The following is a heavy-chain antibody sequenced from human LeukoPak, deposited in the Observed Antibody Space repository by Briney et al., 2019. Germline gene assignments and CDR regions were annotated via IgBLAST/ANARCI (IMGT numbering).Heavy chain of an antibody. J-gene: IGHJ3*02. CDR3: ARHGVRGTRTIFGVVPSAFDI. CDR1: GNSITSTYY. CDR2: IYYSGST. Sequence: SETLSLTCAVTGNSITSTYYWGWIRQPPGKGLELIGSIYYSGSTYYNPSLKSRVTISVDTSKNQFSLKLSSVTAADTAVYYCARHGVRGTRTIFGVVPSAFDIWGQGTMVTVSS. D-gene: IGHD3-3*01. V-gene: IGHV4-38-2*01.